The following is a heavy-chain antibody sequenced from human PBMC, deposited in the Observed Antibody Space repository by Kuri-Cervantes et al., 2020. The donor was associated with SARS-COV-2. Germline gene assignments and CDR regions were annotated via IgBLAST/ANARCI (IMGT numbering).Heavy chain of an antibody. CDR2: IKQDGSEK. CDR3: ARVRSWDEYFDY. CDR1: GFTFSSYG. Sequence: GGSLRLSCAASGFTFSSYGMSWVRQAPGKGLEWVANIKQDGSEKYYVDSVKGRFTISRDNAKNSLYLQMNSLRAEDTAVYYCARVRSWDEYFDYWGQGTLVTVSS. D-gene: IGHD6-13*01. J-gene: IGHJ4*02. V-gene: IGHV3-7*01.